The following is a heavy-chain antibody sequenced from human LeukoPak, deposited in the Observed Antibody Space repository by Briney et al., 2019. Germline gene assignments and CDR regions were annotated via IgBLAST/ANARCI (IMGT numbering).Heavy chain of an antibody. Sequence: GGSLRLSCAASGFTFGNAWMSWVRQAPGKGLEWVGRIKSKTDGGTTDYAAPVKGRFTISRDDSKNTLYLQMNSLKTEDTAVYYCTTDRAGYSGYDRRVDYWGQGTLVTVSS. V-gene: IGHV3-15*01. CDR3: TTDRAGYSGYDRRVDY. CDR1: GFTFGNAW. J-gene: IGHJ4*02. D-gene: IGHD5-12*01. CDR2: IKSKTDGGTT.